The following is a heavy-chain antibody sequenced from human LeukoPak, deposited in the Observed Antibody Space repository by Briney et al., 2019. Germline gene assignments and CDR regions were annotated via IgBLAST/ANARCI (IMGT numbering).Heavy chain of an antibody. CDR2: ISYDGSNK. CDR1: GFTFSNSA. CDR3: ARDRYDYVWGTYRYLYYYDY. J-gene: IGHJ4*02. V-gene: IGHV3-30*04. Sequence: GESLKISCAAAGFTFSNSAMHWVRQAPGKGLEWVAVISYDGSNKYYADSVKGRFTISRDNSKSTLYLQMNTLRAEDTAVYYCARDRYDYVWGTYRYLYYYDYWGQGNLVTVSS. D-gene: IGHD3-16*02.